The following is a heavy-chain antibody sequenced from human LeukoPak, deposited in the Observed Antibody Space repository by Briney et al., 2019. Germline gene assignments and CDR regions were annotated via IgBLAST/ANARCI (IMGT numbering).Heavy chain of an antibody. V-gene: IGHV3-7*01. Sequence: ETLSLTCTVSGGSISSSSYYWGWIRQPPGKGLEWVANIKGDGSEKYYVDSVKGRFTISRDNAKNSLYLQMNSLRAEDTAVYYCARQNQLGVWGKGTTVTVSS. CDR2: IKGDGSEK. J-gene: IGHJ6*04. D-gene: IGHD2-2*01. CDR3: ARQNQLGV. CDR1: GGSISSSSYY.